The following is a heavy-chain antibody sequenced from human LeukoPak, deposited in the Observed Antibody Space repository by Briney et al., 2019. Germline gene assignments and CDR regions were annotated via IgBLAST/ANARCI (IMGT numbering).Heavy chain of an antibody. CDR1: GYTFTGYY. D-gene: IGHD6-6*01. J-gene: IGHJ4*02. V-gene: IGHV1-2*02. Sequence: ASVKVSCKASGYTFTGYYIHWVRQAPGPGLELMGWINPNSGGTNYAQNFQGRVTMTRDTSISTAYMELSRLRSDDTAMYYCAREHSSSSGKVFDYWGQGTLVTVSS. CDR2: INPNSGGT. CDR3: AREHSSSSGKVFDY.